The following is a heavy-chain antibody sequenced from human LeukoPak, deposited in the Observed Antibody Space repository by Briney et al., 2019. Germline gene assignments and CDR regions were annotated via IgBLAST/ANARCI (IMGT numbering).Heavy chain of an antibody. D-gene: IGHD6-13*01. CDR2: FYYIGGT. Sequence: SETLSLTCTVSRGSISSSSYYWGWIRQPPGKRLEWIGSFYYIGGTYYNPSLEGRVTISADSSKNQFSLKVNSVTAADTAVYYCARDKGGSSSLDYWGQGTLVTVSS. CDR1: RGSISSSSYY. CDR3: ARDKGGSSSLDY. V-gene: IGHV4-39*07. J-gene: IGHJ4*02.